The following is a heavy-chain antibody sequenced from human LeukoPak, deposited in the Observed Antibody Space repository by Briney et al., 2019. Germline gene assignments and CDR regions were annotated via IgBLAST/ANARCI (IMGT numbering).Heavy chain of an antibody. CDR2: IKSKTNSYAT. D-gene: IGHD3-10*01. Sequence: GGSLRLSCAASGLTFSGSAMHWVRQASGKGLEWVGRIKSKTNSYATAYAASVKGRFTISRDDSKNTAYLQMNSLKTEDTAVYYCTSRGEVVRGVDDAVDLWGQGTMVTVSS. CDR3: TSRGEVVRGVDDAVDL. V-gene: IGHV3-73*01. CDR1: GLTFSGSA. J-gene: IGHJ3*01.